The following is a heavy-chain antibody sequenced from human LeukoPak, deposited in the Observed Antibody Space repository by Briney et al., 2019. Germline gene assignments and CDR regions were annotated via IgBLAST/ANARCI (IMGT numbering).Heavy chain of an antibody. CDR2: ISGSGGST. J-gene: IGHJ4*02. CDR3: AKQTYDSSGYGVDY. D-gene: IGHD3-22*01. CDR1: GFTFSSYA. Sequence: GGSLRLSCAASGFTFSSYAMSWVRQAPGKGLEWVSAISGSGGSTYYADSVKGRFTISGDNSKNTLYLQMNSLRAEDTAVYYCAKQTYDSSGYGVDYWGQGTLVTVSS. V-gene: IGHV3-23*01.